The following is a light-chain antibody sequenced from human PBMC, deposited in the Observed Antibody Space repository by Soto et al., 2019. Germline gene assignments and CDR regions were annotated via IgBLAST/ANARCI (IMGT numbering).Light chain of an antibody. CDR3: SSYTSSSTYV. V-gene: IGLV2-14*01. CDR1: SSDVGAYNY. Sequence: QSALTQPASVSGSPGQSITISCTGTSSDVGAYNYVSWYQQHPGKAPKLMIYEVSYRPSGVSHRFSGSKSGNTASLTISGLQAEDEADYYCSSYTSSSTYVFGTGTKLTVL. J-gene: IGLJ1*01. CDR2: EVS.